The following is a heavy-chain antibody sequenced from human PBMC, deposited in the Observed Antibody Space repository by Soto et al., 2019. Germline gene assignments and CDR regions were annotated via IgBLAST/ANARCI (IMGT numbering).Heavy chain of an antibody. CDR2: IYYSGST. V-gene: IGHV4-59*01. J-gene: IGHJ4*02. Sequence: SETLSLTCSVAGGSISSYYWSWILQPPGKGLEWIGYIYYSGSTNYNPSLKSRVTISVDTSKNQFSLKLSSVTAADTAVYYCARLSTAVSGVDYWGQGTLVTVSS. CDR1: GGSISSYY. D-gene: IGHD4-17*01. CDR3: ARLSTAVSGVDY.